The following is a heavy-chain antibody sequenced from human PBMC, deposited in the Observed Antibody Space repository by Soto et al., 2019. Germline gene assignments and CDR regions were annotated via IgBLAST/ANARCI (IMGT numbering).Heavy chain of an antibody. Sequence: SETLSLTCTASGGSISSYYWSWIRQPAGKGLEWIGRIYTSGSTNYNPSLKSRVAMSVDTSKNQFSLKLSSVTAADTAVYYCAREVTVDSGRSRELDYWGQGTLVTVSS. CDR1: GGSISSYY. J-gene: IGHJ4*02. D-gene: IGHD6-19*01. V-gene: IGHV4-4*07. CDR2: IYTSGST. CDR3: AREVTVDSGRSRELDY.